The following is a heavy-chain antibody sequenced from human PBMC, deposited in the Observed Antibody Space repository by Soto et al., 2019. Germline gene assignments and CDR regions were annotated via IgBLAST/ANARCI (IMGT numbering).Heavy chain of an antibody. CDR2: ISYDGANK. CDR3: ARERTTLYYYYGMDV. Sequence: GGSLRLSCAASGFTFSSYAMHWVRQAPGKGLEWVAIISYDGANKYYADSVKGRFTISRDNSKNTLSLQMNSLRAEDAAVYYCARERTTLYYYYGMDVWGQGTTVTVS. CDR1: GFTFSSYA. V-gene: IGHV3-30-3*01. J-gene: IGHJ6*02. D-gene: IGHD4-4*01.